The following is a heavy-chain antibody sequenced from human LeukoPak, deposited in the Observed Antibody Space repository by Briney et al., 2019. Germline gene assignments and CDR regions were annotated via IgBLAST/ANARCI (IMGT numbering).Heavy chain of an antibody. V-gene: IGHV1-8*01. D-gene: IGHD5-18*01. J-gene: IGHJ4*02. CDR1: GYTFTSCD. Sequence: ASVKVSCKASGYTFTSCDISWVRQATGQGLEWMGWMNPNSGNTGYAQKFQGRVTMTRNTSISTAYMELSSLRSEDTAVYYCARGRYSYGYFPVYWGQGTLVTVSS. CDR2: MNPNSGNT. CDR3: ARGRYSYGYFPVY.